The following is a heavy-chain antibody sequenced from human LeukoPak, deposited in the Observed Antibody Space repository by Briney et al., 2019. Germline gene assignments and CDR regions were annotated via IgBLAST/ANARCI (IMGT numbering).Heavy chain of an antibody. CDR1: GYTLTELS. CDR3: ATRSFGGVIHFDY. Sequence: EASVKVSCKVSGYTLTELSMHWVRQAPGKGLEWMGGFDPEDGETIYAQKFQGRVTMTEDTSTDTAYMELSSLRSEDTAVYYCATRSFGGVIHFDYWGQETLVPVSS. J-gene: IGHJ4*02. D-gene: IGHD3-16*01. CDR2: FDPEDGET. V-gene: IGHV1-24*01.